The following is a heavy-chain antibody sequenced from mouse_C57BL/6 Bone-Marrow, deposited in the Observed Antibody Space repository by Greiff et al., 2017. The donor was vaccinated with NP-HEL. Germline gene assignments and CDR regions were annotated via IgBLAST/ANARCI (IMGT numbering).Heavy chain of an antibody. J-gene: IGHJ2*01. CDR3: DVVIRYLYFDY. Sequence: QVQLQQSGAELARPGASVKLSCKASGYTFTSYGISWVKQRTGQGLEWIGEIYPRSGNTYYNEKFKGKATLPADKSSSPAYMELRSLTSEDSAAYCCDVVIRYLYFDYWYQGTTRTVSA. D-gene: IGHD1-1*01. V-gene: IGHV1-81*01. CDR1: GYTFTSYG. CDR2: IYPRSGNT.